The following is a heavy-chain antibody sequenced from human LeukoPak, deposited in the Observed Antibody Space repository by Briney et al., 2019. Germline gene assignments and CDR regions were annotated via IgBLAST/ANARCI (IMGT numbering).Heavy chain of an antibody. V-gene: IGHV1-2*02. J-gene: IGHJ4*02. CDR2: INPNSGGT. D-gene: IGHD3-22*01. CDR1: GYTFTGYY. Sequence: GASVKVSCKASGYTFTGYYMHWVRQAPGQGLEWMGWINPNSGGTNYAQKFQGRVTMTRDTSISTAYMELSRLRSDDTAVYYCARDLQSYYYDSSGYSQEGNDYWGQGTLVTVSS. CDR3: ARDLQSYYYDSSGYSQEGNDY.